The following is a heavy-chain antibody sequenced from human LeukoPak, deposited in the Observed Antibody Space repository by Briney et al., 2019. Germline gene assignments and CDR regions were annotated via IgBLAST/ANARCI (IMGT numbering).Heavy chain of an antibody. CDR2: IIPILGIA. V-gene: IGHV1-69*04. CDR1: GGTFSSYA. D-gene: IGHD3-10*01. Sequence: SVKVSCKASGGTFSSYAISWVRQAPGQGLEWMGRIIPILGIANYAQKFQGRVTITADKSTSTAYMELSSLRSEDTAVYYCARDWGSGSYYFDYWGQGTLVTVSS. J-gene: IGHJ4*02. CDR3: ARDWGSGSYYFDY.